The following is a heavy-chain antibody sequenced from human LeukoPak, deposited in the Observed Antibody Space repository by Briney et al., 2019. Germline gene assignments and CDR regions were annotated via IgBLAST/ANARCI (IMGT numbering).Heavy chain of an antibody. CDR2: INSDRSTT. D-gene: IGHD5-24*01. Sequence: GGYLRLSCAASGFTFSGYWTHWVRQAPGEGVVWVSRINSDRSTTNYADSVKGRFTISRDNAKDTLYLQMNSLRAEDTAVYYCAKSRVDGAFDIWGQGTMVTVSS. CDR1: GFTFSGYW. CDR3: AKSRVDGAFDI. V-gene: IGHV3-74*01. J-gene: IGHJ3*02.